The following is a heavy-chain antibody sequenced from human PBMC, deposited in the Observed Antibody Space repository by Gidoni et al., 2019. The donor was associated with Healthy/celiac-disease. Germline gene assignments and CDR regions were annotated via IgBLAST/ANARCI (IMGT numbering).Heavy chain of an antibody. Sequence: SISSSSSYIYYADSVKGRFTIFRDNAKNSLYLQMNSLRAEDTAVYYCARASYIVATDWGQGTLVTVSS. D-gene: IGHD5-12*01. CDR3: ARASYIVATD. J-gene: IGHJ4*02. CDR2: ISSSSSYI. V-gene: IGHV3-21*01.